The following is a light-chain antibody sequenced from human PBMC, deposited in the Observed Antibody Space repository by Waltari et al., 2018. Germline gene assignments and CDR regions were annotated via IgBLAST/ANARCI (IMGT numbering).Light chain of an antibody. J-gene: IGLJ1*01. CDR3: QVWDANNDHFV. CDR2: DDM. CDR1: NLGRQN. Sequence: VLAQPPSVSVAPGQTAKITCGGNNLGRQNVHWYQQRPDQAPVLVLFDDMDRPSGIPERFSGSKSGNTATLIIDRVEAGDEADYFCQVWDANNDHFVFGSGTEVTVL. V-gene: IGLV3-21*02.